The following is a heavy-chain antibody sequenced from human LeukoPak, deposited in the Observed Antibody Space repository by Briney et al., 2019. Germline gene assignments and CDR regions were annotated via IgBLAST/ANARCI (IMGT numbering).Heavy chain of an antibody. V-gene: IGHV3-15*01. CDR1: GFTFSNAW. CDR2: IKSIPDGGTT. Sequence: GGSLRLSCAAPGFTFSNAWMSWVRQAPGKGLEWIGRIKSIPDGGTTDYSAPVKGRFTISRDDSKNTLYLQMNSLKTEDTAVYYCTTAETYCGGDCYRSLDYWGQGTLVTVSS. J-gene: IGHJ4*02. D-gene: IGHD2-21*02. CDR3: TTAETYCGGDCYRSLDY.